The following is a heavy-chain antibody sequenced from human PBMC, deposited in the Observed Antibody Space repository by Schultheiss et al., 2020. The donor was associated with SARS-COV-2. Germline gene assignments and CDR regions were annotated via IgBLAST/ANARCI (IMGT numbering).Heavy chain of an antibody. V-gene: IGHV3-7*01. CDR1: GFTFNNYA. D-gene: IGHD4-17*01. Sequence: GGSLRLSCAASGFTFNNYAMSWVRQAPGKGLEWVANIKQDGSEKYYVDSVKGRFTISRDNAKNSLYLQMNSLRAEDTAVYYCARELTTVTTTFDYWGQGTLVTVSS. CDR3: ARELTTVTTTFDY. CDR2: IKQDGSEK. J-gene: IGHJ4*02.